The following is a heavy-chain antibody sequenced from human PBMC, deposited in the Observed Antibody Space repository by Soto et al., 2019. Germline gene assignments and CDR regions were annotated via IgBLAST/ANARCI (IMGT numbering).Heavy chain of an antibody. J-gene: IGHJ4*02. CDR2: IYYSGST. CDR1: GGSISSYY. D-gene: IGHD3-16*01. V-gene: IGHV4-59*01. CDR3: ARRYGGNFDY. Sequence: SETLSLACTVSGGSISSYYWSWIRQPPGKGLEWIGYIYYSGSTNYNPSLKSRVTISVDTSKNQFSLKLSSVTAADTAVYYCARRYGGNFDYWGQGTLVTVS.